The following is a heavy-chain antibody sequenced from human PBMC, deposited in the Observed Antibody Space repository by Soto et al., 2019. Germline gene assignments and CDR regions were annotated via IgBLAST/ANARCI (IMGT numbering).Heavy chain of an antibody. J-gene: IGHJ3*02. V-gene: IGHV3-33*01. Sequence: QVQLVESGGGVVQPGRSLRLSCAASGFTFSSYGMHWVRQAPGKGLEWVAVIWYDGSNKYYADSVKGRFTISRNNSKKTLYLQMNSRRAEDTAVYYCARDFSAAFDIWGQGTMVTVSS. CDR3: ARDFSAAFDI. CDR1: GFTFSSYG. CDR2: IWYDGSNK.